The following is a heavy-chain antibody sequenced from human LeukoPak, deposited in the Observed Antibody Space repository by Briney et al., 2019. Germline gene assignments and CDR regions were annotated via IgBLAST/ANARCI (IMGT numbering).Heavy chain of an antibody. CDR3: ARGIRDAYNPFDY. J-gene: IGHJ4*02. D-gene: IGHD5-24*01. CDR2: IWYDGSNK. CDR1: GFTFSSYG. V-gene: IGHV3-33*03. Sequence: GRSLRLSCAASGFTFSSYGMHWVRQAPGKGLEWVAVIWYDGSNKYYADSVKDRFTISRDNAKNSLYLQMNSLRAEDTAVYYCARGIRDAYNPFDYWGQGTLVTVSS.